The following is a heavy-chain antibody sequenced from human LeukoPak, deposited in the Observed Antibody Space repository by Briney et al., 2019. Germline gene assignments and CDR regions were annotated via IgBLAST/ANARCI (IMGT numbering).Heavy chain of an antibody. CDR3: ARGRFDYYDSSGYYRPREYYSYYYYMDV. V-gene: IGHV6-1*01. D-gene: IGHD3-22*01. CDR2: TYYRSKWFY. CDR1: GDSVSSTRAA. J-gene: IGHJ6*03. Sequence: SQTLSLTCGISGDSVSSTRAAWTWIRQYPSRGLEWLVRTYYRSKWFYDYPVSVRGRIAINPDTSKNQFSLKLSSVTAADTAAYYCARGRFDYYDSSGYYRPREYYSYYYYMDVWGKGTTVTISS.